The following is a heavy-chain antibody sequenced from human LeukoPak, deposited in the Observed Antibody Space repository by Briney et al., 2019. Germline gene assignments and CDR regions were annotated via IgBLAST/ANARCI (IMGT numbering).Heavy chain of an antibody. V-gene: IGHV4-39*01. Sequence: SETLSLTCTVSSDSISADDHFWAWIRQSPGRGLEWIAYVYYSADTDYSPSLKGRLNITIDTSKNLFSLSLSAVNAGDKAVYFCGRYCSYADQLYFDSWGAGPLDPVP. J-gene: IGHJ4*02. CDR3: GRYCSYADQLYFDS. CDR1: SDSISADDHF. D-gene: IGHD2-15*01. CDR2: VYYSADT.